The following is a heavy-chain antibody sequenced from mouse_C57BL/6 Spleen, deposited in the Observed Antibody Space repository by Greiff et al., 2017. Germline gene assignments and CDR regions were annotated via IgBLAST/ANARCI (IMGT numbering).Heavy chain of an antibody. CDR2: ISGGGGNT. J-gene: IGHJ2*01. D-gene: IGHD1-1*01. CDR3: ARPDYYGSLDY. CDR1: GFTFSSYT. V-gene: IGHV5-9*01. Sequence: DVMLVESGGGLVKPGGSLKLSCAASGFTFSSYTMSWVRQTPEKRLEWVATISGGGGNTYYPDSVKGRFTISRDNAKNTLYLQMSSLSSEDTALYYCARPDYYGSLDYWGQGTTLTVSS.